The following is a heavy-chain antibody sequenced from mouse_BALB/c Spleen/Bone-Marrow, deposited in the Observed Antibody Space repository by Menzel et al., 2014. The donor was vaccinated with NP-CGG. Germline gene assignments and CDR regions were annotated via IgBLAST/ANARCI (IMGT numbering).Heavy chain of an antibody. D-gene: IGHD1-1*01. CDR1: GYAFTSYN. CDR3: ASYGSSYGAMDY. Sequence: EVQLQQSGPELVKPGASVKVSCKASGYAFTSYNMYWVKQSHGKSLEWIGHIDPYNGGTSYNQKFKGKATLTVDKSSSTAYMHLNSLTSEDSAVYYCASYGSSYGAMDYWGQGTSVTVSS. V-gene: IGHV1S135*01. CDR2: IDPYNGGT. J-gene: IGHJ4*01.